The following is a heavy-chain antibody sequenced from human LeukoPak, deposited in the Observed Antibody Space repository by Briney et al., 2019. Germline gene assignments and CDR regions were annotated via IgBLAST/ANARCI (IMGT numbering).Heavy chain of an antibody. D-gene: IGHD2-8*02. CDR2: ISTHGSII. V-gene: IGHV3-11*01. J-gene: IGHJ4*02. Sequence: PGGSLRLSCGASGFTFNDYYMTWIRQAPGKGLEWVSYISTHGSIIYYADSVKGRFTISRDNAKNSLYLQMNSLRAEDTAVYYCAKEPWSFDYWGQGTLVTVSS. CDR3: AKEPWSFDY. CDR1: GFTFNDYY.